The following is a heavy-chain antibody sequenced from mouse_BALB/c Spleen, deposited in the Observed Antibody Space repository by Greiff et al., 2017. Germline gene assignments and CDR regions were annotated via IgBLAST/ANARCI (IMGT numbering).Heavy chain of an antibody. CDR2: IDPYNGGT. D-gene: IGHD2-12*01. CDR3: AREGGDDEEGYAMDY. J-gene: IGHJ4*01. V-gene: IGHV1S135*01. Sequence: VQLQQSGPELVKPGASVKVSCKASGYAFTSYNMYWVKQSHGKSLEWIGYIDPYNGGTSYNQKFKGKATLTVDKSSSTAYLHLNSLTSEDSAVYDCAREGGDDEEGYAMDYWGQGTSVTVSS. CDR1: GYAFTSYN.